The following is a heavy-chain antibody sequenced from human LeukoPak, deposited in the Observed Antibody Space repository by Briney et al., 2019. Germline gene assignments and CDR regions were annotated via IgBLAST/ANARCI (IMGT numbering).Heavy chain of an antibody. CDR2: VSGSGGST. V-gene: IGHV3-23*01. Sequence: GGSLRLSCAASGFTFSSFAMSWVRQAPGKGLEWVSAVSGSGGSTYYADSVKGRFTISRDNSKNTLFLQMNSLRAEDTAVYYCAKVVNGFIEYWGQGTLVTVSS. CDR1: GFTFSSFA. D-gene: IGHD3-16*02. J-gene: IGHJ4*02. CDR3: AKVVNGFIEY.